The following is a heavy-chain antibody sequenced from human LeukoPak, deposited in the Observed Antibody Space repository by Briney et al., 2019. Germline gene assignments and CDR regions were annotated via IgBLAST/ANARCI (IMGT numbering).Heavy chain of an antibody. Sequence: GGSLRLSCAVSGFTVSGDYMSWVRQAPGKGLEWVSVMYTGGATYYADSVKGRFTISRDNSKNTLYLQMNSLRAEDTAVYYCARGGGDGYNYAFDYWGQGTLVTVSS. V-gene: IGHV3-53*05. D-gene: IGHD5-24*01. CDR3: ARGGGDGYNYAFDY. CDR1: GFTVSGDY. J-gene: IGHJ4*02. CDR2: MYTGGAT.